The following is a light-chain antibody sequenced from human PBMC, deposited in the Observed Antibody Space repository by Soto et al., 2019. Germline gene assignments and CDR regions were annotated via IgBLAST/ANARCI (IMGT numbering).Light chain of an antibody. CDR1: QSISSSY. J-gene: IGKJ1*01. CDR3: HQRQSWPRT. Sequence: VLSQSPGTLSLSPGERATLSCRASQSISSSYLAWYQQKPGQAPRLLIYQTSIRAAGIPDRFSASGSGTDFTLTISDVQPEDFALYYCHQRQSWPRTFGQGTKV. CDR2: QTS. V-gene: IGKV3D-20*02.